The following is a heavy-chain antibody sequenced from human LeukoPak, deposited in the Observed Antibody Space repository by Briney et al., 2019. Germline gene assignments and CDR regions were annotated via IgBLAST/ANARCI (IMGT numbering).Heavy chain of an antibody. J-gene: IGHJ5*02. Sequence: GGSLRLSCAASGFTLNRYDIHWVRQATGKGLEWVSAIATAGDTYYAGSVKGRFTISRENAKNSLYLQMNSLRAGDTAVYYCARGVDGFDPWGQETLVTVSS. CDR1: GFTLNRYD. V-gene: IGHV3-13*01. CDR2: IATAGDT. CDR3: ARGVDGFDP.